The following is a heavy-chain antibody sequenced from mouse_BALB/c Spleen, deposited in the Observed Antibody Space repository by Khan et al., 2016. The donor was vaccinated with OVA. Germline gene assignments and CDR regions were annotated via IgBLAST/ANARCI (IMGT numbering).Heavy chain of an antibody. V-gene: IGHV1-77*01. D-gene: IGHD1-1*01. Sequence: VELVESGPELVKPGASVKMSCKASGYTFTDYVISWVKQRTGQGLEWIGEIFPGSGSTYSNEKFKGKATLTADKSSNTAYMQLSSLTSEDSAVYFWARSYYGSSYFDYWGQGTTLTVSS. J-gene: IGHJ2*01. CDR2: IFPGSGST. CDR3: ARSYYGSSYFDY. CDR1: GYTFTDYV.